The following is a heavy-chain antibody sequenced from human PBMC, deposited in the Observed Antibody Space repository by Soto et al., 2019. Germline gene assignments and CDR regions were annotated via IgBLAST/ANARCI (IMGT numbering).Heavy chain of an antibody. CDR1: GYPFTSYA. D-gene: IGHD3-22*01. J-gene: IGHJ4*02. CDR2: INAGNGNT. CDR3: ARDETYYYDSSGYSVY. Sequence: ASVKVSCKASGYPFTSYAMHWVRQAPGQRLEWMGWINAGNGNTKYSQKFQGRVTITRDTSASTAYMELSSLRSEDTAVYYCARDETYYYDSSGYSVYWGQGTLVTVFS. V-gene: IGHV1-3*01.